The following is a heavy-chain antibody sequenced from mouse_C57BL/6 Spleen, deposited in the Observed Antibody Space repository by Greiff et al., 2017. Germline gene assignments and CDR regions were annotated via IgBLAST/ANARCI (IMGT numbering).Heavy chain of an antibody. CDR2: IYPGSGNT. CDR3: ARWGHSSVAY. V-gene: IGHV1-76*01. J-gene: IGHJ3*01. D-gene: IGHD1-1*01. CDR1: GYTFTDYY. Sequence: QVQLQQSGAELVRPGASVKLSCKASGYTFTDYYINWVKQRPGQGLEWSARIYPGSGNTYYNEKFKGKATLTAEKSSSTAYMQLSSLTSEDSAVYFCARWGHSSVAYWGQGTLVTVSA.